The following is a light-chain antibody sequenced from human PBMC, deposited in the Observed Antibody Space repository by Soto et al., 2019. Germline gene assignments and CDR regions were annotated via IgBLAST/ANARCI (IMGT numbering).Light chain of an antibody. Sequence: QSAVTQHASVSGIPGQTMTISCSGTSSDVGAYYSVSWYQHHPGKAPKLIIYGVTNRPSGVSNRFSGSKSGNTASLTISGLQAEDEADYHCSSYTSGSSHYVFGTGTKVTVL. V-gene: IGLV2-14*01. CDR1: SSDVGAYYS. CDR3: SSYTSGSSHYV. CDR2: GVT. J-gene: IGLJ1*01.